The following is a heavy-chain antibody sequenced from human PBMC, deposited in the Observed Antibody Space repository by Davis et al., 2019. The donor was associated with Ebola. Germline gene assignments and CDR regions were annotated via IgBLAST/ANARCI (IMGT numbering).Heavy chain of an antibody. CDR1: VITFSSYA. J-gene: IGHJ4*02. D-gene: IGHD2-2*01. V-gene: IGHV3-23*01. Sequence: GGSLRLSCTDSVITFSSYAMTWVRQAPGKGLEWVSAISGSGGSTYYADFVKGRFTVSRDNSRNTLYLQMNSLRAEDTAVYYCAKDHCTSTSCHFDFWGQGTLVTVSS. CDR3: AKDHCTSTSCHFDF. CDR2: ISGSGGST.